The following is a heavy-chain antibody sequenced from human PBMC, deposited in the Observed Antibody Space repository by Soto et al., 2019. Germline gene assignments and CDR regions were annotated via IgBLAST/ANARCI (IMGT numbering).Heavy chain of an antibody. CDR3: GKGAPRTHTGHFDP. CDR2: ISSSGGST. V-gene: IGHV3-23*01. J-gene: IGHJ5*02. CDR1: GLTFSRYA. Sequence: EVQLLESGGGSLRPGGSLRLSCVASGLTFSRYAMTWVRQAPGKGLEWVSAISSSGGSTYYADSVKGRFTISRHNSKDTLYLQMNGLSVDDTAVYYCGKGAPRTHTGHFDPWGQGTLVTVSS. D-gene: IGHD1-1*01.